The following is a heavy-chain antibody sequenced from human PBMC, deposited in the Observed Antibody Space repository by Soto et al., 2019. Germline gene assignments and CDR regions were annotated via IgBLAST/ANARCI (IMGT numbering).Heavy chain of an antibody. Sequence: ASETLSLTCTVSGDSITSGGYYWSWLRQPPGKGLEWIGYIYHSGGASYNPSLRGRAVISIDTSKNQFSLRLNAVTAADTATYYCARDYYGAGSQYYYYGMEVWGQGTTVTVYS. J-gene: IGHJ6*02. CDR1: GDSITSGGYY. V-gene: IGHV4-31*03. CDR3: ARDYYGAGSQYYYYGMEV. D-gene: IGHD3-10*01. CDR2: IYHSGGA.